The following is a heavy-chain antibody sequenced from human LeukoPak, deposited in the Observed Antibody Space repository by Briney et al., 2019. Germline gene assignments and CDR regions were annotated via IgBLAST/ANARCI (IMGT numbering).Heavy chain of an antibody. Sequence: SETLSLTCTVSGVSISSYYWSWIRQPPGKGLEWIGSMYYRGSTYYNPSLKSRVTISVDTSKNQFSLKLSSVTAADTAVYYCASTLRFLGAFDIWGQGTMVTVSS. V-gene: IGHV4-59*12. J-gene: IGHJ3*02. CDR3: ASTLRFLGAFDI. CDR2: MYYRGST. CDR1: GVSISSYY. D-gene: IGHD3-3*01.